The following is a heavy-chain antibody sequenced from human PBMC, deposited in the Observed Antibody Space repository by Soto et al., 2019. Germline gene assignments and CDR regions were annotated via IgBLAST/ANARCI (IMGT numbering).Heavy chain of an antibody. CDR2: ISGSVGST. D-gene: IGHD3-22*01. CDR1: GVTVSIYA. J-gene: IGHJ4*02. CDR3: ATDMRSYYDTSGYYYSYDY. V-gene: IGHV3-23*01. Sequence: GSLRLSCAASGVTVSIYAMSWVRQAPGKVLEWVSAISGSVGSTYYADSVKGRFTISRDNSKNTLYLQMTSLSAEDTAVYYCATDMRSYYDTSGYYYSYDYWGQGTLVTVSS.